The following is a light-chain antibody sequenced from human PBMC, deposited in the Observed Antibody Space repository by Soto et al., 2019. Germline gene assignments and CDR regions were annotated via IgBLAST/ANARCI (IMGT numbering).Light chain of an antibody. Sequence: IQMTQSPSFLSASVGDRVIITCRASQDISSYLAWYQQKPGKAPELLIYAASTLQSGVPSRFSGSGSGTDFTLTISCLQSEDFATYYCQQYYNFPPTFGQGTKVDIK. CDR1: QDISSY. CDR3: QQYYNFPPT. V-gene: IGKV1D-8*04. CDR2: AAS. J-gene: IGKJ1*01.